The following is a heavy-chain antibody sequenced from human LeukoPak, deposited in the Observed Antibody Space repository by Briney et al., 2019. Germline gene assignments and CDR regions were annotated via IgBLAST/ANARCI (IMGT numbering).Heavy chain of an antibody. Sequence: SETLSLTCTVSGGSISSSSYYWGWIRQPPGKGLEWIGSIYYSGSTYYSPSLKSRVTISVDTSKNQFSLKLSSVTAADTAVYYCARGTCSGGSCRYPPFDYWGQGTLVTVSS. CDR1: GGSISSSSYY. V-gene: IGHV4-39*07. CDR3: ARGTCSGGSCRYPPFDY. CDR2: IYYSGST. J-gene: IGHJ4*02. D-gene: IGHD2-15*01.